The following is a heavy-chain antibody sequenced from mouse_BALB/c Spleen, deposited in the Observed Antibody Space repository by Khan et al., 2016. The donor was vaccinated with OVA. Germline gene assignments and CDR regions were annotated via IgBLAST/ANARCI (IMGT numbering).Heavy chain of an antibody. J-gene: IGHJ4*01. V-gene: IGHV3-2*02. D-gene: IGHD2-12*01. Sequence: EVQLQESGPGLVKPSQSLSLTCTVTGYSITSNFAWNWIRQFPGNKLEWMGYIRFSGYTNYSPSLKSRTSITRDTSTNQSFLQLHSVTTEDTATYYCARSLYYCYCYALDYWGQGTSVTVSS. CDR2: IRFSGYT. CDR3: ARSLYYCYCYALDY. CDR1: GYSITSNFA.